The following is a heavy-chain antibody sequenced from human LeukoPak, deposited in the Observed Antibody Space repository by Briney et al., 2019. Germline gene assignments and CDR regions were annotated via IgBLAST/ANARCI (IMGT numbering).Heavy chain of an antibody. CDR2: ISTYNGDT. V-gene: IGHV1-18*01. J-gene: IGHJ4*02. Sequence: GASVNVSCKASGYTFTSYGISWVRQAPGQGLEWMGWISTYNGDTNYAQKLQGGVTMTTDTSTSTAYMELRSLRSDDTAVYYCAREGLGELTLDYWGQGTLVTVSS. D-gene: IGHD3-16*01. CDR1: GYTFTSYG. CDR3: AREGLGELTLDY.